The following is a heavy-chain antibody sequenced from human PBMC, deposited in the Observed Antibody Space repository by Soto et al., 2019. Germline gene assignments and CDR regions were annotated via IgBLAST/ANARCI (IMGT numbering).Heavy chain of an antibody. CDR2: ISSSSSYI. J-gene: IGHJ3*02. V-gene: IGHV3-21*01. CDR3: ARERRSAVAGDPDAFDI. D-gene: IGHD6-19*01. Sequence: GGSLRLSCAASGFTFSSYNMNWVRQAPGKGLEWVSSISSSSSYIYYADSVKGRFTISRDNAKNSLYLQMNSLRAEDTAVYYCARERRSAVAGDPDAFDIWGQGTMVTVSS. CDR1: GFTFSSYN.